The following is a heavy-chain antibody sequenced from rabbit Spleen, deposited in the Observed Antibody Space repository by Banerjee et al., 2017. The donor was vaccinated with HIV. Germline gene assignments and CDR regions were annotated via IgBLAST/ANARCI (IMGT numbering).Heavy chain of an antibody. CDR3: ASDFVVVIGWKFYL. J-gene: IGHJ4*01. CDR1: GFSFGDRDV. Sequence: QEQLVESGGGLVQPTGSMTLTCKASGFSFGDRDVMCWVRQAPGKGLEWIACINAATGQPVYATREKGRFTISRASSTTVTLRMTSLTSVDRAAYFCASDFVVVIGWKFYLWGPGTLVTVS. V-gene: IGHV1S45*01. D-gene: IGHD1-1*01. CDR2: INAATGQP.